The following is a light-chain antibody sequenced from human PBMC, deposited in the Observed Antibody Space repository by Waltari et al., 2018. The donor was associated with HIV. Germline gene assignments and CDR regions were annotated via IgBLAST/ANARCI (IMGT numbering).Light chain of an antibody. CDR2: ASY. CDR3: QTYDSSLSGPV. CDR1: ISHVVADSD. J-gene: IGLJ2*01. Sequence: QSVLTPPPSASVAPAQTVTISFTGCISHVVADSDIHRYQQLPGTAPKLLIYASYNRPAGVPDRFSGSKSGTSASLAITGLQAEDEADYYCQTYDSSLSGPVFGGGTKLTVL. V-gene: IGLV1-40*01.